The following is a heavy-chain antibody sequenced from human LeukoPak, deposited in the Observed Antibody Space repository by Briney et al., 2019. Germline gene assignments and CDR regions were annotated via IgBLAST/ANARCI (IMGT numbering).Heavy chain of an antibody. Sequence: GASVKVSCKASGYTFPSYGITWVRQAPGQGLKWMGWISAYNGNTNYAQKRQGRVTMTTDTSTSTAYMELRSLRSDDTAVYYCARVVYDFWSGYYDRGYFDYWGQGTLVTVSS. D-gene: IGHD3-3*01. CDR3: ARVVYDFWSGYYDRGYFDY. V-gene: IGHV1-18*01. J-gene: IGHJ4*02. CDR1: GYTFPSYG. CDR2: ISAYNGNT.